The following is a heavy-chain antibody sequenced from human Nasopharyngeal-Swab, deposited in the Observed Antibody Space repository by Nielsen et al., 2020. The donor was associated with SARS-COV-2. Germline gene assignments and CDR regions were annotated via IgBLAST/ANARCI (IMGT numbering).Heavy chain of an antibody. Sequence: SVKVSCKTSGGTFSSYGISWVRQAPGEGLVWMGGIIPVLPITRYAQKFRDRVTITADTSTSTAYMELRSLRSEDTATYYCARGGWLRRDYYYVYYYMDVWGKGTTVTVSS. V-gene: IGHV1-69*10. CDR1: GGTFSSYG. CDR2: IIPVLPIT. J-gene: IGHJ6*03. D-gene: IGHD5-24*01. CDR3: ARGGWLRRDYYYVYYYMDV.